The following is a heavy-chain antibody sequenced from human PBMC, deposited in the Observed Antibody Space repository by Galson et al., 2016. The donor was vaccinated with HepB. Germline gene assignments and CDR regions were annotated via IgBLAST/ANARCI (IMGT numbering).Heavy chain of an antibody. CDR1: GDSVSSGRYY. V-gene: IGHV4-61*01. CDR3: ARYSGGRRYFDL. J-gene: IGHJ2*01. D-gene: IGHD3-16*01. CDR2: IFYSGST. Sequence: SETLSLTCTVSGDSVSSGRYYWSWIRQPPGKGLEWIGCIFYSGSTNYNPSLKSRVTITVDTSKNQFSLKLSSVTAADTAVYYCARYSGGRRYFDLWGRGTLVTVSS.